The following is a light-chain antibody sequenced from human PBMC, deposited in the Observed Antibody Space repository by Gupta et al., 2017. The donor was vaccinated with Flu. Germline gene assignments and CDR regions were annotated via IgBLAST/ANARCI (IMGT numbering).Light chain of an antibody. CDR1: KLGDKF. CDR2: ENH. Sequence: SYELAQPPSVSVSPGQTASVTCSGDKLGDKFVSWYQQKPGQSPVVVIYENHRRHSGIPERLSGSNSGNNDDLTITGTLAVDEADYFCQAWGNSIVVFGGGTKLTVL. CDR3: QAWGNSIVV. J-gene: IGLJ2*01. V-gene: IGLV3-1*01.